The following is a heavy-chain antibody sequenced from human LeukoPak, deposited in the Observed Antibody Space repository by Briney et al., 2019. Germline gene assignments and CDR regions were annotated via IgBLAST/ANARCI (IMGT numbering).Heavy chain of an antibody. CDR1: GYTFTGYY. D-gene: IGHD1-26*01. J-gene: IGHJ4*02. CDR2: INPNSGGT. V-gene: IGHV1-2*02. CDR3: ARVVEVGATNFDY. Sequence: VKVSCKASGYTFTGYYMHWVRQAPGQGLEWMGWINPNSGGTNYAQKFQGRVTMTRDTSISTAYMELSRLRSDDTAVYYCARVVEVGATNFDYWGQGTLVTVSS.